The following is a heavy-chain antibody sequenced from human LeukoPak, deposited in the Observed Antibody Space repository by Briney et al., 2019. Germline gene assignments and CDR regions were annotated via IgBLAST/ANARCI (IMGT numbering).Heavy chain of an antibody. CDR3: ARGTTVTTPDY. Sequence: SSETLSLTCTVSVGSISSYYWSWIRHPPGKGLEWIGYIYYSGSTNYNPSLKSRVTISIDTSKNQFSLKLSSVTAADTAVYYCARGTTVTTPDYWGQGTLVTVSS. J-gene: IGHJ4*02. V-gene: IGHV4-59*08. CDR2: IYYSGST. D-gene: IGHD4-17*01. CDR1: VGSISSYY.